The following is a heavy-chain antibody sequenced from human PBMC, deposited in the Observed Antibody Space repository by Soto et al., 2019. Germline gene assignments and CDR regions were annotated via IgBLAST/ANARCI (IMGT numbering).Heavy chain of an antibody. CDR3: ARLPLFFGLDAFDF. CDR2: ISGFSAGSAST. J-gene: IGHJ3*01. V-gene: IGHV3-23*01. D-gene: IGHD3-10*01. CDR1: GFTFNSYA. Sequence: EVQLLESGGGLVQPGGSLRLSCAASGFTFNSYAMHWVRQAPGKGLEWVSGISGFSAGSASTYFADSVKGRFIISRDNSNNTLYLQMTNLRAEDTALYYCARLPLFFGLDAFDFWCHGTLVTVSS.